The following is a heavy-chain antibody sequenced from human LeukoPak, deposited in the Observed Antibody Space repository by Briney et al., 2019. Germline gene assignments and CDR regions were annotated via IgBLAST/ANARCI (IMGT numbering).Heavy chain of an antibody. CDR1: GFTVSNNY. Sequence: PGGSPRLSCAASGFTVSNNYMSWVRQAPGKGLEWVSVIHSGGTTNYADSVQGRFTISRDNPKTTVYLHMNSLRAEDTAVYYCARDSDSGYGPFASWGQGTLVTVSS. D-gene: IGHD5-12*01. CDR2: IHSGGTT. J-gene: IGHJ4*02. CDR3: ARDSDSGYGPFAS. V-gene: IGHV3-53*01.